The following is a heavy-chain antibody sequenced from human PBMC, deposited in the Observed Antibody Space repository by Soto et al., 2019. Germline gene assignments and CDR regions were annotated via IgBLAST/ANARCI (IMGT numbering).Heavy chain of an antibody. Sequence: GSGPTLVNPTQTLTLTCTFSGFSLSTSGVGVGWIRQPPGKALEWLALIYWNDDKRYSPSLKSRLTITKDTSKNQVVLTMTNMDPVDTATYYCAHMRSVRIFGVVVSYFDYWGQGTLVTVSS. CDR3: AHMRSVRIFGVVVSYFDY. J-gene: IGHJ4*02. CDR1: GFSLSTSGVG. CDR2: IYWNDDK. D-gene: IGHD3-3*01. V-gene: IGHV2-5*01.